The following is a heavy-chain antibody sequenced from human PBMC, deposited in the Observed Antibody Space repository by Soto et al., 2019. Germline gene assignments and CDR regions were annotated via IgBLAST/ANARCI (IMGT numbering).Heavy chain of an antibody. CDR3: AKDSIVLMVYAKAPYGMGV. CDR2: ISGSGGST. J-gene: IGHJ6*02. CDR1: GFTFSSYA. D-gene: IGHD2-8*01. V-gene: IGHV3-23*01. Sequence: PGGSLRLSCVASGFTFSSYAMSWVRQAPGKGLEWVSAISGSGGSTYYADSVKGRFTISRDNSKNTLYLQMNSLRAEDTAVYYCAKDSIVLMVYAKAPYGMGVWGQGTTVTVS.